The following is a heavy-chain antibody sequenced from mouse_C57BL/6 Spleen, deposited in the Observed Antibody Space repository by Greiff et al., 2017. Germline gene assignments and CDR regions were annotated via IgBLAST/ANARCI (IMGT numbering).Heavy chain of an antibody. Sequence: VQLQQPGTELVKPGASVKLSCKASGYTFTSYWMHWVKQRPGQGLEWIGNINPSNGGTNYNEKFKSKATLTVDKSSSTAYMQLSSLTSEDSAVYYCARSHSNYVVFFDYWGQGTTLTVSS. CDR3: ARSHSNYVVFFDY. CDR1: GYTFTSYW. CDR2: INPSNGGT. D-gene: IGHD2-5*01. V-gene: IGHV1-53*01. J-gene: IGHJ2*01.